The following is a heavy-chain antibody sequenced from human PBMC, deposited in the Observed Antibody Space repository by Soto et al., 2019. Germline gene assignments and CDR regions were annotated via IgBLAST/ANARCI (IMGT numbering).Heavy chain of an antibody. CDR2: MNPDSGHT. Sequence: QVQLVQSGAEVKKPGASVKVSCKASGHTFSSYDIHWVRQATGQGLEWMGWMNPDSGHTGFAQKFQGRVTMTWTFSTITAYMELTSLTSDDTAIYYCAREMNAWERGEGRYSYYGMDVWGQGTTVTVSS. J-gene: IGHJ6*02. V-gene: IGHV1-8*01. CDR1: GHTFSSYD. D-gene: IGHD1-26*01. CDR3: AREMNAWERGEGRYSYYGMDV.